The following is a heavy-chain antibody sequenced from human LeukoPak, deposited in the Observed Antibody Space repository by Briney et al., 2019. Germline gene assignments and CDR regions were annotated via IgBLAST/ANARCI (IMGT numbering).Heavy chain of an antibody. Sequence: GGSLRLSCAASGFTFSDHYMVWIRQAPGKGLEWVSYISSSGFTIYHADSVKGQFTISRDNAKNSLYLQMNSLRDEDTAVYYCARRGYSSAWYWDYWGQGTLVTVSS. J-gene: IGHJ4*02. D-gene: IGHD6-19*01. V-gene: IGHV3-11*01. CDR1: GFTFSDHY. CDR3: ARRGYSSAWYWDY. CDR2: ISSSGFTI.